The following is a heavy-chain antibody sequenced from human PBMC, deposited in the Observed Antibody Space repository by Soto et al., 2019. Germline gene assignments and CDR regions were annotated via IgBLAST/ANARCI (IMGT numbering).Heavy chain of an antibody. CDR1: GYAFSTYG. V-gene: IGHV1-18*01. CDR2: ISAYNGNT. CDR3: ARSSGTSYFWFYP. Sequence: QVQLVQSATEVKKPGASVKVSCKASGYAFSTYGISWVRQAPGQCLEWMGWISAYNGNTNYAQKLQDRVTMTTDTSTNTAYMEVRRLRSADTFVYYCARSSGTSYFWFYPWVQGTLVIVSS. J-gene: IGHJ5*02. D-gene: IGHD1-26*01.